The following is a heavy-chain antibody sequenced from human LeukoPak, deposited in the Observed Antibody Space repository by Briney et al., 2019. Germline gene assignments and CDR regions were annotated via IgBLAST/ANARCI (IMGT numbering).Heavy chain of an antibody. D-gene: IGHD3-3*01. V-gene: IGHV3-66*02. CDR1: GFTVSSNY. J-gene: IGHJ3*02. CDR2: IYSGGST. CDR3: ARGGGRFTIFGVENAFDI. Sequence: GGSLRLSCAASGFTVSSNYMSWVRQAPGKGLEWVSVIYSGGSTYYADSVKGRFTISRDNSKNTLYLQMNSLRAEDTAVYYCARGGGRFTIFGVENAFDIWGQGTMVTVSS.